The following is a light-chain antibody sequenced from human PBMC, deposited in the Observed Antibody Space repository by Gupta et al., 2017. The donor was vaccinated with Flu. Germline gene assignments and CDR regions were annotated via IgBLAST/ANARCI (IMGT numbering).Light chain of an antibody. J-gene: IGLJ2*01. V-gene: IGLV3-21*02. CDR1: TIGAKY. CDR2: DNN. Sequence: ARLTCGGLTIGAKYVACYQQRPRGAPVLVLYDNNDRLPGSPERFSGSNSANTATLPIARVEAGDEDHYYCQVWEIASEHPGVFGGGTKLTVL. CDR3: QVWEIASEHPGV.